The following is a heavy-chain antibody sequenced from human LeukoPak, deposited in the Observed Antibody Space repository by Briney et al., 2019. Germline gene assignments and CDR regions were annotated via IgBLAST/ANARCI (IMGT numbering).Heavy chain of an antibody. J-gene: IGHJ3*02. V-gene: IGHV3-33*01. CDR2: IWYDGSNK. Sequence: GRSLRLSCAASGFTFSSYGMHWVRQAPGKGLEWVAVIWYDGSNKYYADSVKGRFTISRDNSKNTLYLQMNSLRAEDTAVYYCARDLFHSWFGGLLPDDAFDIWGQGTMVTVSS. CDR3: ARDLFHSWFGGLLPDDAFDI. CDR1: GFTFSSYG. D-gene: IGHD3-10*01.